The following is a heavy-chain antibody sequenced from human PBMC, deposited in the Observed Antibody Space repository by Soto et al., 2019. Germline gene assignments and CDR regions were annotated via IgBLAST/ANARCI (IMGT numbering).Heavy chain of an antibody. D-gene: IGHD3-16*01. CDR2: IYYSGST. Sequence: KASETLSLTCTVSGGSISSSSYYWGWIRQPPGKGLEWIGSIYYSGSTYYNPSLKSRVTISVDTSKNQFSLKLSSVTAADTAVYYCARVDTYDAFDIWGQGTRVTVSS. J-gene: IGHJ3*02. CDR3: ARVDTYDAFDI. CDR1: GGSISSSSYY. V-gene: IGHV4-39*01.